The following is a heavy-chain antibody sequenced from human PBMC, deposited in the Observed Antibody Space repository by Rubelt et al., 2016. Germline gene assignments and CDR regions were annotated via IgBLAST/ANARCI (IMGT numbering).Heavy chain of an antibody. CDR3: ARGDIVVVVAASNPLDY. V-gene: IGHV1-3*01. J-gene: IGHJ4*02. D-gene: IGHD2-15*01. Sequence: QVQLVQSGAEVKKPGASVKVSCKASGYTFTSYAMHWVRQAPGQRLEWVGWINAGNGNTKYSQKFQGRVTVTSDTSASTAYMGLSSLRSEDTAVYYCARGDIVVVVAASNPLDYWGQGTLVTVSS. CDR2: INAGNGNT. CDR1: GYTFTSYA.